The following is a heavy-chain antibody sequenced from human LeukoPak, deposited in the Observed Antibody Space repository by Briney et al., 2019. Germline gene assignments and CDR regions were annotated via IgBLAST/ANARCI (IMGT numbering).Heavy chain of an antibody. V-gene: IGHV4-34*01. CDR3: ARLRGYGSGSYSY. J-gene: IGHJ4*02. CDR2: INHSGSP. Sequence: SETLSLTCAVYGGSFSGYYWSWIRQPPGKGLEWIGEINHSGSPNYNPSLKSRVTISVDTSKNQFSLKLSSVTAADTAVYYCARLRGYGSGSYSYWGQGTLVTVSS. CDR1: GGSFSGYY. D-gene: IGHD3-10*01.